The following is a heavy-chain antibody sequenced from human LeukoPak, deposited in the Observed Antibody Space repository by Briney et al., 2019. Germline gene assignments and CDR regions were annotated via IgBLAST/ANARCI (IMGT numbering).Heavy chain of an antibody. J-gene: IGHJ4*02. V-gene: IGHV4-4*08. D-gene: IGHD6-19*01. CDR3: ARNLGSGGSYLFDS. CDR2: VYNSDYT. Sequence: SETLSLTCTVSGGSISGYYWSWIRQPPGKGLEWIGYVYNSDYTKYNPSLKGRVSISLDTSKNLFSLKLTSVTAADTAVYYCARNLGSGGSYLFDSWGQGTLVTVSS. CDR1: GGSISGYY.